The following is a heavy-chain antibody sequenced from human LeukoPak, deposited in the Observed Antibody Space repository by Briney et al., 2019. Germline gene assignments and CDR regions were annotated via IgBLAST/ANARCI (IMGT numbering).Heavy chain of an antibody. CDR1: GFTFGDYA. D-gene: IGHD3-10*01. V-gene: IGHV3-49*04. Sequence: GGSLRLSCTASGFTFGDYAMSWVRQAPGKGLEWVGFIRSKAYGGTTEYAASVKGRFTISRDDSKSIAYLQMNSLKTEDTAVYYCTSAQREFAFDIWGQGTMVTVSS. CDR3: TSAQREFAFDI. J-gene: IGHJ3*02. CDR2: IRSKAYGGTT.